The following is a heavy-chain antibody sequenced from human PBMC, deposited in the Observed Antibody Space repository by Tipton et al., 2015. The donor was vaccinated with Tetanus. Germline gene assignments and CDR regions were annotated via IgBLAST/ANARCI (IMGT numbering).Heavy chain of an antibody. D-gene: IGHD5-24*01. V-gene: IGHV4-34*01. CDR1: GGSFSDYY. J-gene: IGHJ4*01. Sequence: TLSLTCALYGGSFSDYYWTWIRQPPGKGLEWIGEIHPSGITDYNPSLKSRVIISVDTSKNQFSLKLSSVTAADSALYFCGRGTDAYKSGNYWGQGTLVTVSS. CDR2: IHPSGIT. CDR3: GRGTDAYKSGNY.